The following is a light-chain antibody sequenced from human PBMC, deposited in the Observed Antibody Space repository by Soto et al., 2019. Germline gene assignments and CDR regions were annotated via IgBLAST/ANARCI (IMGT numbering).Light chain of an antibody. V-gene: IGLV2-8*01. CDR2: EVS. Sequence: VLTQPPSASGAPGQSCTISCTGTISDVGGYNYVSWYQQHPGKAPKLMIYEVSKRPSGVPARFSGSKSGNTASLTVSGLQAEDEADYYCSSYAGQQQSVFGTGPKVPVL. CDR3: SSYAGQQQSV. CDR1: ISDVGGYNY. J-gene: IGLJ1*01.